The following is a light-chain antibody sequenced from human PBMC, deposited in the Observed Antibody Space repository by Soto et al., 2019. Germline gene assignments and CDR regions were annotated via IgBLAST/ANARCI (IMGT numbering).Light chain of an antibody. Sequence: EIVLTQSPGTLSLSPGERATLSCRASQSINSRYLAWYQQKPGQAPRLLIYGASSRATGIPDRFSCSGSGTDFTLTISRLEPEDFAVYYCQQFGSSPGFTFVPGTKVDIK. CDR3: QQFGSSPGFT. V-gene: IGKV3-20*01. CDR1: QSINSRY. J-gene: IGKJ3*01. CDR2: GAS.